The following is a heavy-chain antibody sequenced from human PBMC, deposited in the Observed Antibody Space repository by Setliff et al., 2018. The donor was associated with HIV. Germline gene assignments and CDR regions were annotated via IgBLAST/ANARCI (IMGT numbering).Heavy chain of an antibody. J-gene: IGHJ4*02. CDR2: IHHSGDT. CDR1: GYSISSGYY. Sequence: SETLSLTCTVSGYSISSGYYWGWIRQPPGRGLEWIGDIHHSGDTNYNPSLKSRVTLSIDNFNNQFSLKLTSVTAADTAIYYCADPPAGLWGQGILVTVSS. CDR3: ADPPAGL. D-gene: IGHD2-21*02. V-gene: IGHV4-38-2*02.